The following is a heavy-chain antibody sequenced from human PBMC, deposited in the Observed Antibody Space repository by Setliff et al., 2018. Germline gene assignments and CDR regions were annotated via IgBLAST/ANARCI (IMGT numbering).Heavy chain of an antibody. CDR2: IYYSGST. Sequence: TLSLPCTVSGGSISSGDYYWSWIRQPPGKGLEFVGYIYYSGSTNYNPSLKSRVTISIDTSKNQFSLKVNTVTAADTAVYYCASAPLLYSDSSGLSGTFDIWGQGTMVTVSS. J-gene: IGHJ3*02. CDR3: ASAPLLYSDSSGLSGTFDI. CDR1: GGSISSGDYY. D-gene: IGHD3-22*01. V-gene: IGHV4-30-4*08.